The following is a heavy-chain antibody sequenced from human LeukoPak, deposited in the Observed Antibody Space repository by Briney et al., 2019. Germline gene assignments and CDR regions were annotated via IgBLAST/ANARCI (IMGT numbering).Heavy chain of an antibody. Sequence: PSETLSLTCTVSGGSISSYYWSWIRQPPGKGLEWIGYIYYSGSTNYNPSLKSRVTISVDTSKNQFSLKLSSVTAADTAVYYCARDGQRDTRPYWGQGTLATVSS. CDR2: IYYSGST. V-gene: IGHV4-59*12. CDR3: ARDGQRDTRPY. CDR1: GGSISSYY. J-gene: IGHJ4*02. D-gene: IGHD5-18*01.